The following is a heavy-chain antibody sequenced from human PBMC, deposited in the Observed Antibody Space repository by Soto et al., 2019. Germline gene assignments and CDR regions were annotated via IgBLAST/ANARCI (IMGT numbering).Heavy chain of an antibody. D-gene: IGHD2-8*02. CDR3: ARGTSGWGTYY. Sequence: PGGSLSLSCAASGFTFDTYAMSWVRQAPGKGLEWVSSISGSGGSTYYADSVKGRFTISRDNSKNTLYLQMNSLRAEDTAVYYCARGTSGWGTYYWGQGTLVTVSS. J-gene: IGHJ4*02. V-gene: IGHV3-23*01. CDR2: ISGSGGST. CDR1: GFTFDTYA.